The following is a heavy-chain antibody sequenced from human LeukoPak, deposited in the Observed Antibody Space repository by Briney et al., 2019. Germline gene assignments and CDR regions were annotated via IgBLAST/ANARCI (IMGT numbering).Heavy chain of an antibody. CDR2: INHSGST. CDR1: GGSSSGYY. D-gene: IGHD2-21*01. CDR3: ARTHRLPFFVVVPLRGSWFDP. J-gene: IGHJ5*02. Sequence: PSETLSLTCAVYGGSSSGYYWSWIRQPPGKGLEWIGEINHSGSTNYNPSLKSRVTISVDTSKNQFSLKLSSVTAADTAVYYCARTHRLPFFVVVPLRGSWFDPWGQGTLVTVSS. V-gene: IGHV4-34*01.